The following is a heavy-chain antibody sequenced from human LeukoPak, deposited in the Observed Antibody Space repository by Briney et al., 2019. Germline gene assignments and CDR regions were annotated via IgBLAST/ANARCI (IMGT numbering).Heavy chain of an antibody. CDR2: ISGSDGST. CDR1: GFTISSYA. D-gene: IGHD1-14*01. J-gene: IGHJ4*02. CDR3: ARKAGYFDC. V-gene: IGHV3-23*01. Sequence: GGSLRLSCAASGFTISSYAMSWVRQAPGKGLEWVSSISGSDGSTYYADSVKGRFTISRDNSKNTLYLQMNSLRAEDTAVYYCARKAGYFDCWGQGTLVTVSS.